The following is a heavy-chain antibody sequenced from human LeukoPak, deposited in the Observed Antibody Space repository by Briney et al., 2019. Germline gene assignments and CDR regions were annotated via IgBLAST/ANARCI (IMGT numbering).Heavy chain of an antibody. J-gene: IGHJ4*02. CDR2: INHSGST. Sequence: SETLSLTCAVYGGSFSGYYWSWIRQPPGKGLEWIGEINHSGSTNYNPSLKSRVTISVDTSKNQFSLKLSSVTAADTAVYYCASGRPLYYYDSSGSYYFDYWGQGTLATVSS. CDR3: ASGRPLYYYDSSGSYYFDY. CDR1: GGSFSGYY. D-gene: IGHD3-22*01. V-gene: IGHV4-34*01.